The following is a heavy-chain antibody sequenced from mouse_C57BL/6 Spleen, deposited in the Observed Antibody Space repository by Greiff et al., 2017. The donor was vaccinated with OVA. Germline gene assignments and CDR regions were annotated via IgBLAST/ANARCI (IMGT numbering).Heavy chain of an antibody. CDR3: TTDYYGSRFAY. D-gene: IGHD1-1*01. CDR1: GFNIQDDY. CDR2: IDPENGDT. Sequence: EVQLQESGAELVRPGASVKLSCTASGFNIQDDYMHWVKQRPEQGLAWIGWIDPENGDTEYASKFQGKATITADPSSNTAYLQLSSLTSEDTAVYYCTTDYYGSRFAYWGQGTLVTVSA. J-gene: IGHJ3*01. V-gene: IGHV14-4*01.